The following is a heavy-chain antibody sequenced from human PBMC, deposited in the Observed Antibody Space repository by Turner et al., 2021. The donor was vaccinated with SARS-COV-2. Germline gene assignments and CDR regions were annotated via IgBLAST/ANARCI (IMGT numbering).Heavy chain of an antibody. Sequence: EVQLVESGGGLVQPGGSVRLSCAASGFTFSSYDMHWVRQATGKGLEWVAAMGTAGDTYDTGSVKGRFTICRENAKNSLYLQMNSLRAGDTAVYYCARVEYSSSYSYWYFDLWGRGTLVTVSS. J-gene: IGHJ2*01. V-gene: IGHV3-13*01. CDR2: MGTAGDT. D-gene: IGHD6-6*01. CDR3: ARVEYSSSYSYWYFDL. CDR1: GFTFSSYD.